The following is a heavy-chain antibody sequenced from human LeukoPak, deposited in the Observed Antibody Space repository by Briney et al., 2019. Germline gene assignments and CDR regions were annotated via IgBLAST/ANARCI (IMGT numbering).Heavy chain of an antibody. Sequence: SETLSLTCTVSGGSISDSYWGWMRQSAGKGLEWIGRVYRSGSTNYNPSLKSRIVISVDTSKNQFSLKLSSVTAADTAVYYCARDSGTYYYDSSGAKHFQHWGQGTLVTVSS. J-gene: IGHJ1*01. V-gene: IGHV4-4*07. CDR3: ARDSGTYYYDSSGAKHFQH. D-gene: IGHD3-22*01. CDR1: GGSISDSY. CDR2: VYRSGST.